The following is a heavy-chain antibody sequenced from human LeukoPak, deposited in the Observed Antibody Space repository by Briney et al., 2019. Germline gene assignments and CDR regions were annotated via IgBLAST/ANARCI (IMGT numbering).Heavy chain of an antibody. J-gene: IGHJ1*01. CDR1: GFTFSRSG. Sequence: PVGSLRLSCAASGFTFSRSGIHWGRQAPGKGREWWALISYDDASQKDYADAVKGRFIISRDNAKNTLYLQMNRLRDEDTDVYYCARELPIPEAGWQIQNWGQGTLVTVSS. CDR3: ARELPIPEAGWQIQN. CDR2: ISYDDASQK. D-gene: IGHD6-13*01. V-gene: IGHV3-33*01.